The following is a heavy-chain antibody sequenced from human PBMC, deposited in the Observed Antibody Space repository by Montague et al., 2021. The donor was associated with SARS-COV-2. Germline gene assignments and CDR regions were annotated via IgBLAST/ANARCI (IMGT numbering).Heavy chain of an antibody. CDR3: ANSLGGSYYWADSYFDY. CDR1: GASISPYH. V-gene: IGHV4-59*03. CDR2: LHHSGAT. Sequence: SETLSLTCAVTGASISPYHWSWSRQPPGKGLEWIGNLHHSGATNXNPYLESQVTMSVDTSKNQFSLNLISVTAADTAVYFCANSLGGSYYWADSYFDYWGQGILVTVSA. D-gene: IGHD3-10*01. J-gene: IGHJ4*02.